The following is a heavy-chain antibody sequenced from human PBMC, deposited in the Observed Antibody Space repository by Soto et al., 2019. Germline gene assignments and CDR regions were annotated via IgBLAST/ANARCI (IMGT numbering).Heavy chain of an antibody. D-gene: IGHD3-22*01. CDR2: IYYSGST. CDR3: ARDYYDSSCYPWASFQH. V-gene: IGHV4-31*03. Sequence: QVLLQESGPGLVKPSQTLSLTCTVSGGSISSGGYYWSWIRHHPGKGLEWIGYIYYSGSTYYNPSLKSRVTISVDTSKNQFSLKLSSVTAADTAVYYCARDYYDSSCYPWASFQHWGQGTLVTVSS. CDR1: GGSISSGGYY. J-gene: IGHJ1*01.